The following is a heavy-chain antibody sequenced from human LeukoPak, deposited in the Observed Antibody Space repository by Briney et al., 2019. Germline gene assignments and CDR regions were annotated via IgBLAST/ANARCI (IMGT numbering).Heavy chain of an antibody. Sequence: SETLSLTCTVSGGSISSYYWSWIRQPAGKGLEWIGRIYTSGSTNYNPSLKSRVTMSVDTSKNQFSLKLSSVTAADTAVYYCAGTGAEAARSYYYYMDVWGKGTPVTISS. CDR1: GGSISSYY. V-gene: IGHV4-4*07. J-gene: IGHJ6*03. CDR2: IYTSGST. CDR3: AGTGAEAARSYYYYMDV. D-gene: IGHD6-19*01.